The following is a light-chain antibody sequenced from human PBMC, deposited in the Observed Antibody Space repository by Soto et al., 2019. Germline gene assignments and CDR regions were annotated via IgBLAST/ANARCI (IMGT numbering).Light chain of an antibody. CDR3: QQSGDTPPWT. CDR2: AAS. CDR1: QSISSY. Sequence: DIQMTQSPSSLSASVGDRVTITCRASQSISSYLNWYQQKPGKAPKLLIYAASSLQSGVPSRFSGSGSGTDFTLTISSLQPDDFASYYCQQSGDTPPWTFGQGTKVDI. V-gene: IGKV1-39*01. J-gene: IGKJ1*01.